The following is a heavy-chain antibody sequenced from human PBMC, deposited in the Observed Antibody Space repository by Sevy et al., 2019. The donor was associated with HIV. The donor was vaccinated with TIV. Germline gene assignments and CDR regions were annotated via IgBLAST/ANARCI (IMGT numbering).Heavy chain of an antibody. J-gene: IGHJ6*02. CDR1: GFTFSSYG. V-gene: IGHV3-33*01. Sequence: GGSPRLSCAASGFTFSSYGMHWVRQAPGKGLEWVAVIWYDGSNKYYADSVKGRFTISRDNSKNTLYLQMNSLRAEDTAVYYCARGTGGMDVWGQGTTVTVSS. D-gene: IGHD2-2*01. CDR2: IWYDGSNK. CDR3: ARGTGGMDV.